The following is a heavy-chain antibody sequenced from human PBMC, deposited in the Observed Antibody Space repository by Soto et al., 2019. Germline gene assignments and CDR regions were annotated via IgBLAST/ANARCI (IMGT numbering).Heavy chain of an antibody. CDR3: AIFHSSGWRYYFDY. V-gene: IGHV3-20*01. D-gene: IGHD6-19*01. CDR1: GFTFDDYG. Sequence: GGSLRLSCAASGFTFDDYGMSWVRQAPGKGLEWVSGINWNGGSTGYADSVKGRFTISRDNAKNSLYLQMNSLRAEDTALYHCAIFHSSGWRYYFDYWGQGTLVNVSS. J-gene: IGHJ4*02. CDR2: INWNGGST.